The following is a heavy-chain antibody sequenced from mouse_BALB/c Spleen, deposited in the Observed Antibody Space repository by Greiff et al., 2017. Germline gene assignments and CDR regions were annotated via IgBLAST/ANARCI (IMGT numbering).Heavy chain of an antibody. CDR3: TRFPYDYDYYAMDY. CDR1: GYSFTSYW. CDR2: IYPGNSDT. J-gene: IGHJ4*01. Sequence: EVQLQQSGTVLARPGASVKMSCKASGYSFTSYWMHWVKQRPGQGLEWIGAIYPGNSDTSYNQKFKGKAKLTAVTSASTAYMELSSLTNEDSAVYYCTRFPYDYDYYAMDYWGQGTSVTVSS. D-gene: IGHD2-4*01. V-gene: IGHV1-5*01.